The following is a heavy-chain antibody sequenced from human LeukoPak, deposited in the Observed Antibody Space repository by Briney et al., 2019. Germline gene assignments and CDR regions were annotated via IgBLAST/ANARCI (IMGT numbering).Heavy chain of an antibody. Sequence: GGSLRLSCAASGFTLRNAWMSWVRQAPGKGLEWVGRIKSKTDGGATDYAAPVKGRFTISRDNSKNTLYLQMNSLRGDDTAVYYCAKDSAFYYIDVWGKGTTVIISS. CDR2: IKSKTDGGAT. CDR3: AKDSAFYYIDV. CDR1: GFTLRNAW. V-gene: IGHV3-15*01. D-gene: IGHD3-10*01. J-gene: IGHJ6*03.